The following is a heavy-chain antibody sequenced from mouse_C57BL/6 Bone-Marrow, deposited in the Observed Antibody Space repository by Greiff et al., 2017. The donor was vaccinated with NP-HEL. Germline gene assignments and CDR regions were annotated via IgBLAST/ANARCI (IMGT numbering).Heavy chain of an antibody. D-gene: IGHD2-4*01. Sequence: VQLQQSGPVLVKPGASVKMSCKASGYTFTDYYMNWVKQSHGKSLEWIGVINPYNGGTSYNQKFKGKATLTVDKSSSTAYMELNSLTSEDSAVYYCARYDYDGLLGYWGQGTTLTVSS. V-gene: IGHV1-19*01. CDR1: GYTFTDYY. CDR2: INPYNGGT. J-gene: IGHJ2*01. CDR3: ARYDYDGLLGY.